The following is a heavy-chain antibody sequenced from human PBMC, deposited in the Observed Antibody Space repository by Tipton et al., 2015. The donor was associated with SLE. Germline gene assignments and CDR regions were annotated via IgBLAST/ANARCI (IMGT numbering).Heavy chain of an antibody. J-gene: IGHJ3*02. CDR2: FYHSGNT. Sequence: LRLSCAASGFRFSDYEMNWVRQAPGKGLEWVGSFYHSGNTYYNPSLMSRVTISVDTSKNQFSLKLKSVSAADTAVYYCARDDPPSFRGIVGASGAFDIWGQGTMVTVSS. CDR1: GFRFSDYE. V-gene: IGHV4-38-2*02. D-gene: IGHD1-26*01. CDR3: ARDDPPSFRGIVGASGAFDI.